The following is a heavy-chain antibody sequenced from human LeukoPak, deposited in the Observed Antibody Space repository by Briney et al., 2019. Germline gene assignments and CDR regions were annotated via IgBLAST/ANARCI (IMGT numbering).Heavy chain of an antibody. J-gene: IGHJ4*02. CDR2: ISGSGGST. CDR3: AKGYDFWSGYSIDY. D-gene: IGHD3-3*01. CDR1: GFTFRSYA. V-gene: IGHV3-23*01. Sequence: GGSLRLSCAASGFTFRSYAIHWVRQAPGKGLEWVSAISGSGGSTYYADSVKGRFTISRDNSKNTLYLQMNSLRAEDTAVYYCAKGYDFWSGYSIDYWGQGTLVTVSS.